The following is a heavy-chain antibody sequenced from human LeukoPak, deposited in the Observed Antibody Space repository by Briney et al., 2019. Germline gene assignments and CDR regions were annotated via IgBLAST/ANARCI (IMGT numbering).Heavy chain of an antibody. CDR2: INLHRTDT. CDR3: ARRKYGVDYNGMDI. Sequence: ASVKVSCKASGYTFSAYGINWVRLDPGQGLEWMSYINLHRTDTQYTQKSQGRVTVTTDTSTNTAYMELRSLRSDDTAIYYCARRKYGVDYNGMDIWGQGTTVTVSS. V-gene: IGHV1-18*01. D-gene: IGHD5/OR15-5a*01. J-gene: IGHJ6*02. CDR1: GYTFSAYG.